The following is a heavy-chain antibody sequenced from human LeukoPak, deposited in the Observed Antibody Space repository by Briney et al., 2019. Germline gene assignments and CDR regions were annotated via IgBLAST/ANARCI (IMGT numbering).Heavy chain of an antibody. V-gene: IGHV1-18*01. J-gene: IGHJ4*02. CDR2: FSTYNGNK. Sequence: ASVKVSCKASGYTFTSYAITWLRQAPGQGPEWMGWFSTYNGNKNYAQKFQGRVTMTADTSTSTAYMELKNLESDDTAVYYCARGSGGGVPNDYWGQGTLVTVSS. CDR3: ARGSGGGVPNDY. CDR1: GYTFTSYA. D-gene: IGHD2-8*02.